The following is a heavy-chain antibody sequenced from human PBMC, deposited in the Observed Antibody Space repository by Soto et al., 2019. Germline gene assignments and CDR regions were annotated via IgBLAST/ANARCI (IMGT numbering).Heavy chain of an antibody. D-gene: IGHD3-22*01. CDR1: GFTFSNAW. J-gene: IGHJ4*01. V-gene: IGHV3-15*07. CDR2: IKSKTDGGTT. CDR3: TTDSYSTMILVRFDY. Sequence: GGSLRLSCAASGFTFSNAWINWVRQAPGKGLEWVGRIKSKTDGGTTDFAAPVKGRFAISRDDSKNMVYLQMNSLKTEDTGLFYCTTDSYSTMILVRFDYWGHETLVTVSS.